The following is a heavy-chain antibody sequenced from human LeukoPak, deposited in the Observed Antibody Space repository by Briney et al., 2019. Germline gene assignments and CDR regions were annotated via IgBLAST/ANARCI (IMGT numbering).Heavy chain of an antibody. J-gene: IGHJ4*02. CDR1: GFTFSNYA. CDR3: AKAHSSSWYVHFDY. Sequence: GGSLRLSCAASGFTFSNYAMSWVRQAPGKGLEWVSAISGSGGSTYYADSVKGRFTISRDNSKNTLYLQMNSLRAEDTAVYYCAKAHSSSWYVHFDYWGQGTLVTVSS. D-gene: IGHD6-13*01. CDR2: ISGSGGST. V-gene: IGHV3-23*01.